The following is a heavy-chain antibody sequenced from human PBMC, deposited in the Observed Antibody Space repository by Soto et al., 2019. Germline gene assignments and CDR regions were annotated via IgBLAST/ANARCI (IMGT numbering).Heavy chain of an antibody. Sequence: EVQLVESGGGLVKPGGSLRLSCAASGFTFSNAWMSWVRQAPGKGLEWVGRIKSKTDGGTTDYAAPVKGRFTISRDDSKNTLYLEMSSRKTEDAAVYYCTTDAHPDNDYGDYVPLRYYCYYGMDVWGRGTTVTVSS. J-gene: IGHJ6*02. CDR3: TTDAHPDNDYGDYVPLRYYCYYGMDV. CDR1: GFTFSNAW. CDR2: IKSKTDGGTT. V-gene: IGHV3-15*01. D-gene: IGHD4-17*01.